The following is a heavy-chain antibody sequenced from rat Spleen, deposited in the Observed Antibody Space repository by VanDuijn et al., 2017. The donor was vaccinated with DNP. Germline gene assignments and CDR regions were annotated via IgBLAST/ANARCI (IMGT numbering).Heavy chain of an antibody. J-gene: IGHJ1*01. CDR3: ARRGAAISPGWYFDF. D-gene: IGHD1-2*01. CDR1: ASSFSDYN. V-gene: IGHV5-7*01. Sequence: EVQLVESGGGLVQPGRSLKLSCAASASSFSDYNMAWVRQAPKKGLEWVAAISPRGSRTYYPDSMKGRFTISRDDAKSSLYLQMNSLKSEDTATYYCARRGAAISPGWYFDFWGPGTMVTVSS. CDR2: ISPRGSRT.